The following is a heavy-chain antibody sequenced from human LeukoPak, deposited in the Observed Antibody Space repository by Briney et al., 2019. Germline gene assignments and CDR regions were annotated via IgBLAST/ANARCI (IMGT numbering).Heavy chain of an antibody. CDR3: ARDLRGRFDP. CDR2: ISAYNGNT. J-gene: IGHJ5*02. V-gene: IGHV1-18*01. D-gene: IGHD3-16*01. CDR1: GYTFTSYG. Sequence: ASVKVSCKASGYTFTSYGISWVRRAPGEGLEWMGWISAYNGNTNYAQKLQGRVTMTTDTSTSTAYMELSSLRSEDTAVYYCARDLRGRFDPWGQGTLVTVSS.